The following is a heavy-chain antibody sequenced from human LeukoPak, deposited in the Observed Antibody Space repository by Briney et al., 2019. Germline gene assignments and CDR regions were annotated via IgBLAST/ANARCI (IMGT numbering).Heavy chain of an antibody. J-gene: IGHJ4*02. CDR1: GFTFSNYA. D-gene: IGHD4-17*01. CDR2: ISYEGSLK. V-gene: IGHV3-30*04. CDR3: VRGSYGDLY. Sequence: GSLRLSCAASGFTFSNYAMHWVRQAPGKGLEWVAVISYEGSLKYYADSVKGRFTISRDDSKNTLYLQMNSLRSEDAAVYYCVRGSYGDLYWGQGTLVTVSS.